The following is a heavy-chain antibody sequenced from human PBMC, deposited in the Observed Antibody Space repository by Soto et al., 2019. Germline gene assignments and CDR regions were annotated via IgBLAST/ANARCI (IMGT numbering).Heavy chain of an antibody. D-gene: IGHD3-10*01. CDR2: IWYDGSNK. Sequence: QVQLVESGGGVVQPGRSLRLSCAASGFTFSSYGMHWVRQAPGKGLEWVAVIWYDGSNKYYADSVKGRFTISRDTSKNTLYLQMNSLRAEDTGVYYCARDTARDKVRIYYGMDVWGQGTTVTVSS. CDR1: GFTFSSYG. V-gene: IGHV3-33*01. J-gene: IGHJ6*02. CDR3: ARDTARDKVRIYYGMDV.